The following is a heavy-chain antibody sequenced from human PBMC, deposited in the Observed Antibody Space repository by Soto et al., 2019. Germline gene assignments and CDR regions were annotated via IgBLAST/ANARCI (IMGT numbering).Heavy chain of an antibody. Sequence: QVPLQQWGAGLLKPSETLSLTCAVYGGSFSGYYWSWIRQPPGKGLEWIGEINHSGSTNYNPSLKSRVTISVDPSKNQFSLKLSSVTAADTAVYYCARGPTSGNSSSGLDYWGQGTLVTVSS. CDR3: ARGPTSGNSSSGLDY. CDR2: INHSGST. V-gene: IGHV4-34*01. CDR1: GGSFSGYY. D-gene: IGHD6-6*01. J-gene: IGHJ4*02.